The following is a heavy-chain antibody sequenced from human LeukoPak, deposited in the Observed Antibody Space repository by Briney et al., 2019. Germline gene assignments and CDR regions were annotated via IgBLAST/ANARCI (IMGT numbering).Heavy chain of an antibody. CDR3: ARLRRDGLYFDY. CDR2: INHSGST. V-gene: IGHV4-34*01. D-gene: IGHD5-24*01. Sequence: SETLSLTCAVYGGSFSGYYWSWIRQPPGKGLEWIGEINHSGSTNYNPSLKSRVTISVDTSKNQFSLKLSSVTAADTAVYYCARLRRDGLYFDYWGQGTLVTVSS. CDR1: GGSFSGYY. J-gene: IGHJ4*02.